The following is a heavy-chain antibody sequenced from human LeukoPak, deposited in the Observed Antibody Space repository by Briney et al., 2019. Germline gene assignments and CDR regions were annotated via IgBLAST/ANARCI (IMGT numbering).Heavy chain of an antibody. J-gene: IGHJ6*02. CDR2: INTNTWNP. D-gene: IGHD6-13*01. V-gene: IGHV7-4-1*02. Sequence: ASVKVSCKASGYTFTSYTMNWVRQAPGQGLEWMGWINTNTWNPTYAQGFTGRCVFSLDTSVSTAYLQISSLKAEDTAVYYCARDHRDYSSSWSFYFYYGMDVWGQGTTVTVSS. CDR3: ARDHRDYSSSWSFYFYYGMDV. CDR1: GYTFTSYT.